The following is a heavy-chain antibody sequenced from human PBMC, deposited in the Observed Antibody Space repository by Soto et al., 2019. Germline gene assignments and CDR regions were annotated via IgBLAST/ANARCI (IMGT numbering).Heavy chain of an antibody. CDR3: ASTRDADYGDHYYFDY. CDR1: GGTFSSYT. V-gene: IGHV1-69*02. J-gene: IGHJ4*02. D-gene: IGHD4-17*01. CDR2: IIPILGIA. Sequence: QVQLVQSGAEVKKPGSSVKVSCKASGGTFSSYTISWVRQAPGQGLEWMGRIIPILGIANYAQKFQGRVKITADKSTSTAYMELSSLRSEDTAVYYCASTRDADYGDHYYFDYWGQGTLVTVSS.